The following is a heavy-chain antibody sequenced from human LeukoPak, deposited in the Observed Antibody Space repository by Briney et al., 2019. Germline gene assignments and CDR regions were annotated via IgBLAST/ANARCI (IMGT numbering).Heavy chain of an antibody. Sequence: PPGGSLRLSCAASGFTFSTYWMHWVRQAPGKGLVWVSRITSDGGDTSYADSVKGRFTISRDNAKNTLYLQMNSLGAEDTAVYYCARGGFDILPQDYWGQGTLVTVSS. V-gene: IGHV3-74*01. CDR1: GFTFSTYW. D-gene: IGHD3-9*01. CDR2: ITSDGGDT. CDR3: ARGGFDILPQDY. J-gene: IGHJ4*02.